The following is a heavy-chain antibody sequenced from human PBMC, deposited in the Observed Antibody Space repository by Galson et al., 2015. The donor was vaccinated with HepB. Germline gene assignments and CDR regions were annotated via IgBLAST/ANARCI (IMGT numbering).Heavy chain of an antibody. V-gene: IGHV3-30-3*01. CDR1: GFTFSSYA. Sequence: SLRLSCAASGFTFSSYAMHWVRQAPGKGLEWVAVISYDGSNKYYADSVKGRFTISRDNSKNTLYLQMNSPRAEDTAVYYCATLASIDYWGQGTLVTVSS. CDR3: ATLASIDY. CDR2: ISYDGSNK. D-gene: IGHD5-12*01. J-gene: IGHJ4*02.